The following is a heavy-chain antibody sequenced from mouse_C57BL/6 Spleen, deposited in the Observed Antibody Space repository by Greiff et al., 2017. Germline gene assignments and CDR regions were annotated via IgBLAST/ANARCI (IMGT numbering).Heavy chain of an antibody. J-gene: IGHJ4*01. V-gene: IGHV5-17*01. CDR2: ISSGSSTI. Sequence: EVMLVESGGGLVKPGGSLKLSCAASGFTFSDYGMHWVRQAPEKGLEWVAYISSGSSTIYYADTVKGRITISRDNAKNTLFLQMTSLRSEDAAMYYCASDGDAMDYWGQGTSVTVSS. CDR1: GFTFSDYG. CDR3: ASDGDAMDY.